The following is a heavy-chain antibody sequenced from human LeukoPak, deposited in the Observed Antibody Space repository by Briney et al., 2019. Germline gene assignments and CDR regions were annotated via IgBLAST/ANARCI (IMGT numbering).Heavy chain of an antibody. J-gene: IGHJ4*02. CDR3: ARVDTTLSYKLDY. D-gene: IGHD1-1*01. CDR2: ISGSGGGT. Sequence: GGSLRLSCAASGFTFSNYAMNWVRQAPGKGLEWVSAISGSGGGTYNADSVKGRFTISRDNSKNTVYVQMDNLRPEDTAVYYCARVDTTLSYKLDYWGQGTLVTVSS. CDR1: GFTFSNYA. V-gene: IGHV3-23*01.